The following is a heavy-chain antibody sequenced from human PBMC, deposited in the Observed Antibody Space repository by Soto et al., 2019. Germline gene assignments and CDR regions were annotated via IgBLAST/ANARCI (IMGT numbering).Heavy chain of an antibody. D-gene: IGHD3-3*01. V-gene: IGHV3-7*03. J-gene: IGHJ5*02. CDR1: GFTFSSYW. Sequence: GGSLRLSCAASGFTFSSYWMSWVRQAPGKGLEWVANIKQDGSEKYYVDSVKGRFTIARDNAKNSLYLKMNSLRAEDTAVYYCARVIISSSDFWSGSRNGWFDPWGQGTLVTVSS. CDR3: ARVIISSSDFWSGSRNGWFDP. CDR2: IKQDGSEK.